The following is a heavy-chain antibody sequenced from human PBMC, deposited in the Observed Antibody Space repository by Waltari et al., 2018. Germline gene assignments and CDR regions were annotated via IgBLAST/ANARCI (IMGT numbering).Heavy chain of an antibody. CDR1: GGSISRYY. D-gene: IGHD3-16*01. CDR3: GGVSELGGEGSTGVDY. CDR2: HDCSGST. V-gene: IGHV4-59*01. Sequence: QVQLQESGPGLVKPSETLSLTCTVSGGSISRYYWRWIRPPPGKGPEWTGFHDCSGSTNYNPSHKSRVTISVDTTKSQSSLRLSSVTAADTAVYYWGGVSELGGEGSTGVDYWGQGTLVTVSS. J-gene: IGHJ4*02.